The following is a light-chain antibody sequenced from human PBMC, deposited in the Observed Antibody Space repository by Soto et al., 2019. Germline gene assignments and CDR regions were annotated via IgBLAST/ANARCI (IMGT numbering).Light chain of an antibody. V-gene: IGKV1-39*01. CDR1: QIIGSY. CDR3: QQTYSTLIT. J-gene: IGKJ5*01. Sequence: DIQMTQSPSSLSASEGDRVTITCRASQIIGSYLNWFQLKPGKAPNLLNYSASTLQTGVPSRFSGSGSGTDFTLTISSLQREDFATYYCQQTYSTLITFGQGTRLEIK. CDR2: SAS.